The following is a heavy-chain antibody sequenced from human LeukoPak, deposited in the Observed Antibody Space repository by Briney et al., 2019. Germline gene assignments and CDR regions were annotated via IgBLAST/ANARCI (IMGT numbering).Heavy chain of an antibody. V-gene: IGHV4-39*01. CDR2: ISYSGST. D-gene: IGHD5-18*01. Sequence: PSETLSLTCTVSGGSFSSSSYYWGWIRQPPGKGLEWLGSISYSGSTYYNPSLKSRVTLSVDTSKSQFSLRLSSVTAADTAVYYCASQAGYTYGFGYWGQGTLVTVSS. J-gene: IGHJ4*02. CDR3: ASQAGYTYGFGY. CDR1: GGSFSSSSYY.